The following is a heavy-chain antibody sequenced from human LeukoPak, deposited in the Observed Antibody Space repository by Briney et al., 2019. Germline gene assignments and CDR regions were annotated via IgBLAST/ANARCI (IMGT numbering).Heavy chain of an antibody. Sequence: PSETLSLTCAVSGGSISSSNWWSWVRQPPGKGLEWIGSIYYSGSTYYNPSLKSRVTISVDTSKNQFSLKLSSVTAADTAVYYCARQHMRATNVIDDYWGQGTLVTVSS. D-gene: IGHD1-26*01. CDR3: ARQHMRATNVIDDY. CDR2: IYYSGST. V-gene: IGHV4-39*01. J-gene: IGHJ4*02. CDR1: GGSISSSNW.